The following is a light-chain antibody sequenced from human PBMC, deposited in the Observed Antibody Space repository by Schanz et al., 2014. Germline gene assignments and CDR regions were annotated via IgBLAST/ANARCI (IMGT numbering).Light chain of an antibody. CDR1: SSNIGSNT. V-gene: IGLV1-44*01. CDR3: AAWDDSLNGVV. CDR2: SNN. Sequence: QSVLTQPPSASGPPGQRVTISCSGSSSNIGSNTVNWYQQLPGTAPKLLIYSNNQRLSGVPDRFSGSKSGTSASLAISGLQSEDEADYYCAAWDDSLNGVVFGGGTKLTVL. J-gene: IGLJ2*01.